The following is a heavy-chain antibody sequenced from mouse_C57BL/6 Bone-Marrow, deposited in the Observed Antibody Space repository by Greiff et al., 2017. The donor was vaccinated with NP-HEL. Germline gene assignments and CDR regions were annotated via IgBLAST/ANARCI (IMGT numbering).Heavy chain of an antibody. Sequence: EVMLVESGPGLAKPSQTLSLTCSVTGYSITSDYWNWIRKFPGNKLEYMGYISYSGSTYYNPSLKSRISITRDTSKNQYYLQLNSVTTEDTATYYCARYLYSNYYAMDYWGQGTSVTVSS. CDR3: ARYLYSNYYAMDY. V-gene: IGHV3-8*01. CDR1: GYSITSDY. J-gene: IGHJ4*01. D-gene: IGHD2-5*01. CDR2: ISYSGST.